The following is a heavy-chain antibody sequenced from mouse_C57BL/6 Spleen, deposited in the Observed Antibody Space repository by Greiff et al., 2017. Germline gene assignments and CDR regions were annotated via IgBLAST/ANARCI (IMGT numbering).Heavy chain of an antibody. D-gene: IGHD3-2*02. CDR3: AREAQATFAY. J-gene: IGHJ3*01. CDR1: GYTFTDYY. V-gene: IGHV1-19*01. Sequence: VQLKQSGPVLVKPGASVKMSCKASGYTFTDYYMNWVKQSHGKSLEWIGVINPYNGGTSYNQKFKGKATLTVDTSSSTAYMELNSLTSEDSAVYYCAREAQATFAYWGQGTLVTVSA. CDR2: INPYNGGT.